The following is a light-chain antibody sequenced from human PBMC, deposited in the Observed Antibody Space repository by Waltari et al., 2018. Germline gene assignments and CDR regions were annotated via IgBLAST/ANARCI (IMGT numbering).Light chain of an antibody. Sequence: AIRVIQSPSSLSASTGDRVTITCRASQGISSYLAWYQQKPGKAPKLLIYAASTLQSGVPSRVSGSGSGTDFTLTISCLQSDDFATYYCQQYYSYPRTFGQGTKVEIK. CDR1: QGISSY. J-gene: IGKJ1*01. V-gene: IGKV1-8*01. CDR2: AAS. CDR3: QQYYSYPRT.